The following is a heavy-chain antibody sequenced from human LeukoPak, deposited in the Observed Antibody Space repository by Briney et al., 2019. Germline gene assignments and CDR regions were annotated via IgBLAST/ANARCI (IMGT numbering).Heavy chain of an antibody. CDR3: ARVVDYASPGFDF. V-gene: IGHV4-30-4*08. Sequence: TSQTLSLTCTVSGGSISSGDYYWSWIRQPPGKGLEWIGYIYYSGSTYYNPSLKSRVTISVDTSKNQFSLKLSSVTAADTAVYYCARVVDYASPGFDFWGQGTLVTVSS. CDR2: IYYSGST. D-gene: IGHD2-2*01. J-gene: IGHJ4*02. CDR1: GGSISSGDYY.